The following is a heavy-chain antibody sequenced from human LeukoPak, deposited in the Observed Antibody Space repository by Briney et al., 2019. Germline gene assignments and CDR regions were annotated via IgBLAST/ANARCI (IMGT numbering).Heavy chain of an antibody. D-gene: IGHD3-22*01. J-gene: IGHJ4*02. CDR2: IDQDGSGK. CDR3: VVTTRSMSFDY. V-gene: IGHV3-7*05. Sequence: GGSLRLSCAASGFTLRNYAMTWVRQAPGKGLEWVASIDQDGSGKDYVDSVKGRFTISRDNAQNSLYLQMSSLSAEDTAVYYCVVTTRSMSFDYWGQGTLVTVSS. CDR1: GFTLRNYA.